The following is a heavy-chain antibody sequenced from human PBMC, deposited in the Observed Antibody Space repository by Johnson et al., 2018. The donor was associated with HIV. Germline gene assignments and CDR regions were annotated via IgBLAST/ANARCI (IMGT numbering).Heavy chain of an antibody. CDR3: AKDI. CDR2: SSYDGSNK. Sequence: QVQLVESGGGLAKPAWSPRLSCAASGFTFSRYAMHWVRQAPGKGLEWVAISSYDGSNKYYADSVRGRFSISGDNSKKTLHLQMNSLRAEDTAVFYCAKDIWGQGTMVTVSS. J-gene: IGHJ3*02. V-gene: IGHV3-30*01. CDR1: GFTFSRYA.